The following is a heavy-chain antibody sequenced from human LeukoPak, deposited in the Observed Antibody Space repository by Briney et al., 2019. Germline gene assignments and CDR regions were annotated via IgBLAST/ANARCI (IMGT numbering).Heavy chain of an antibody. V-gene: IGHV3-23*01. CDR2: ISGSGGST. D-gene: IGHD3-22*01. J-gene: IGHJ3*02. CDR3: AKDASRITMTLGAFDI. Sequence: GGSLRLSCAASGFTFSSYAMSWVRQAPGKGLEWGSAISGSGGSTYYAASVKGPFTISRDNSKNTLYLQMNSLRAEDTAVYYCAKDASRITMTLGAFDIWGQGTMVTVSS. CDR1: GFTFSSYA.